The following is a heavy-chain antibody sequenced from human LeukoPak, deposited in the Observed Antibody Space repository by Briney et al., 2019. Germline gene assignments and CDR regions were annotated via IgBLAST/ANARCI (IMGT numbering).Heavy chain of an antibody. J-gene: IGHJ4*02. V-gene: IGHV3-9*01. CDR1: GFTFDDYA. CDR3: AKDMRVRYCSGGSCYSMATVGWVSDY. D-gene: IGHD2-15*01. Sequence: GRSLRLSCAASGFTFDDYAMHWVRQAPGKGLEWVSGISGNSGSIGYADSVKGRFTISRDNAKNSLYLQMNSLRAEHTALYYCAKDMRVRYCSGGSCYSMATVGWVSDYWGQGTLVTVSS. CDR2: ISGNSGSI.